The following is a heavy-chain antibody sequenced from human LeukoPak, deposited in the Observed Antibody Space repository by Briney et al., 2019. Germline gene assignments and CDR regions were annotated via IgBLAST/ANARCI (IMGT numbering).Heavy chain of an antibody. CDR3: AAHYYDSSGYVDY. D-gene: IGHD3-22*01. V-gene: IGHV3-23*01. J-gene: IGHJ4*02. CDR2: ISGSGGST. Sequence: GGSLRLSCAASGFTFSSYSMNWVRQAPGKGLEWVSAISGSGGSTYYADSVKGRFTISRDNSKNTLYLQMNSLRAEDTAVYYCAAHYYDSSGYVDYWGQGTLVTVSS. CDR1: GFTFSSYS.